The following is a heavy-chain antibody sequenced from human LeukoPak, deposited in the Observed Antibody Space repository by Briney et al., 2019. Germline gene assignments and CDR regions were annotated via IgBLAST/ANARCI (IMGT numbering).Heavy chain of an antibody. J-gene: IGHJ4*02. CDR1: GYTFTGYY. Sequence: GASVKVSCKASGYTFTGYYMHWVRQAPGQGLEWMGWINPNSGATNYAQKFQGRVTMTRDTSISTAYMELSRLRSDDTAVYYCARSGRITIFGVVPSFDYWGQGTLVTVSS. D-gene: IGHD3-3*01. CDR2: INPNSGAT. V-gene: IGHV1-2*02. CDR3: ARSGRITIFGVVPSFDY.